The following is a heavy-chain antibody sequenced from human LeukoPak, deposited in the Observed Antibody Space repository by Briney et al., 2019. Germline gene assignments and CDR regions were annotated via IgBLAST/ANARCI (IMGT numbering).Heavy chain of an antibody. V-gene: IGHV3-21*04. J-gene: IGHJ4*02. CDR1: GFTLGDYS. CDR2: IERTTGNT. CDR3: AKGEDGYNYGGAFDY. D-gene: IGHD5-24*01. Sequence: PGGSLRLSCSIFGFTLGDYSINWVRQPPGMGLQWVSLIERTTGNTYYTDSVRGRFTISKDDAKNTLYLQMNSLRAEDTAVYYCAKGEDGYNYGGAFDYWGQGTLVTVSS.